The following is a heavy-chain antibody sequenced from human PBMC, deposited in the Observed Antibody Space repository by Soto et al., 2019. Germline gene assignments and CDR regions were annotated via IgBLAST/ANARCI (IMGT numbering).Heavy chain of an antibody. J-gene: IGHJ6*02. V-gene: IGHV3-23*01. CDR3: AKDLRSSTNYDYGMDV. CDR2: ISASCGST. D-gene: IGHD1-1*01. Sequence: EVQLLESGGGLVQPGGSLRLSCAASGFTFSTYAMSWVRQAPGKGLEWVSVISASCGSTFYADSVKGRFTVSRDNSRNTLYLQVISLRVEDTAVYYCAKDLRSSTNYDYGMDVWGQGTTVTVSS. CDR1: GFTFSTYA.